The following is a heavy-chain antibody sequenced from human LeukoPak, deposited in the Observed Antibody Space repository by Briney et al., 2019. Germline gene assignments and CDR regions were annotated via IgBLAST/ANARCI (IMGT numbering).Heavy chain of an antibody. V-gene: IGHV3-23*01. CDR1: GFTFSIYA. CDR3: AKAGRGYSGYEYRTATFDY. Sequence: PGGSLRLFCAASGFTFSIYAMSWVRQVPGRGLEEVSAISGSGGSTYYADSVKGRFTISRDNSKNTLYLQMNSLRAEDTAVYYCAKAGRGYSGYEYRTATFDYWGQGTLVTVSS. CDR2: ISGSGGST. D-gene: IGHD5-12*01. J-gene: IGHJ4*02.